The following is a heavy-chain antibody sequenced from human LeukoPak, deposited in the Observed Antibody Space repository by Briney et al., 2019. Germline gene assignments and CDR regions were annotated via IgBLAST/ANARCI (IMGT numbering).Heavy chain of an antibody. CDR2: IYSGGST. Sequence: PGGSPRLSCAASGFTVSSNYMSWVRQAPGKGLEWVSVIYSGGSTYYADSVKGRFTISRDNSKNTLYLQMNSLRAEDTAVYYCARERASSGYDYWGQGTLVTVSS. V-gene: IGHV3-53*01. J-gene: IGHJ4*02. D-gene: IGHD3-22*01. CDR3: ARERASSGYDY. CDR1: GFTVSSNY.